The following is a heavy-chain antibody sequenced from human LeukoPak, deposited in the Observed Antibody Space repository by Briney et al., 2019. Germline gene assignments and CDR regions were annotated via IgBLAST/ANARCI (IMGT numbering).Heavy chain of an antibody. V-gene: IGHV3-7*01. J-gene: IGHJ4*02. Sequence: GGCLRLSCGASGFTFSSYWMRGVRQARGKGGEWVANIKQDGSEKYYVDSVKGRFTISRDNAKNSLYLQMNSLRAEDTAVYYCARDSIVGAYYFDYWGQGTLVTVSS. CDR3: ARDSIVGAYYFDY. CDR1: GFTFSSYW. D-gene: IGHD1-26*01. CDR2: IKQDGSEK.